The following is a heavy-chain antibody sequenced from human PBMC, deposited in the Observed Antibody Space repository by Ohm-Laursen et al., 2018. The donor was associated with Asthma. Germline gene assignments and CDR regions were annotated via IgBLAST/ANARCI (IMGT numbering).Heavy chain of an antibody. CDR2: IYHSVST. CDR1: GGSIGSDDYY. J-gene: IGHJ5*01. D-gene: IGHD4-17*01. CDR3: ARYTTAVTFDS. V-gene: IGHV4-30-4*01. Sequence: TLSLTCTVSGGSIGSDDYYWSWIRQPPGKGLEWIGYIYHSVSTYYNPSLKSRVTISLDTSNIKFSLELSSVTAADTAVYYCARYTTAVTFDSWGQGTLVTVSS.